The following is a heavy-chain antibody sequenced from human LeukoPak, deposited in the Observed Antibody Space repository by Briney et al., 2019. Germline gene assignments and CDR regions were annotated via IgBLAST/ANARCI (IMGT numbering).Heavy chain of an antibody. CDR3: ARDRNRYYDFWSGRNWFDP. Sequence: TSETLSLTCAVYGGPFGGYYWSWIRQPPGKGLEWIGEINHSGSTNYNPSLKSRVTISVDTSKDQFSLKLSSVTAADTAVYYCARDRNRYYDFWSGRNWFDPWGQGTLVTVSS. CDR2: INHSGST. CDR1: GGPFGGYY. D-gene: IGHD3-3*01. J-gene: IGHJ5*02. V-gene: IGHV4-34*01.